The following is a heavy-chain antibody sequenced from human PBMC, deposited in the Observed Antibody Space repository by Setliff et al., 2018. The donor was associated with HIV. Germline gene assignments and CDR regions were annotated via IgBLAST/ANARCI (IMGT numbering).Heavy chain of an antibody. CDR3: AGENVDIVATTKAIDF. CDR2: INSDGRST. Sequence: PGGSLRLSCAASGFTFSGSWMHWVRQAPGEGLVWISRINSDGRSTIYADSVKGRFTISRDNAKNTLYLQLNSLRVEDTAVYFCAGENVDIVATTKAIDFWGQGTLVTVSS. J-gene: IGHJ4*02. D-gene: IGHD5-12*01. V-gene: IGHV3-74*01. CDR1: GFTFSGSW.